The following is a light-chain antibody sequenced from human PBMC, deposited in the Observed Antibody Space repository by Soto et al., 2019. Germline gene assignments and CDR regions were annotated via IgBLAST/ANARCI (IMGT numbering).Light chain of an antibody. Sequence: EIVLTQSPATLSLSPGERATLSCRASQSVSSYLAWYQQKPGQAPRLLIYDASNRATGIPARFSGSGSGTDFTLTTSSLEPEDFAVYYCQHRINWPRTFGQGTKVEIK. CDR3: QHRINWPRT. J-gene: IGKJ1*01. CDR1: QSVSSY. V-gene: IGKV3-11*01. CDR2: DAS.